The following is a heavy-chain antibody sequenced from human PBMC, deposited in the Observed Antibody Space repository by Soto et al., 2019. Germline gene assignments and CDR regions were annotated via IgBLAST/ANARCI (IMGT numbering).Heavy chain of an antibody. Sequence: SETLSLTCTVPGGSVNIGTYYWSWIRQPPGKGLEWIGNIYYSGSTNYNPSLKSRVIISVDTSRNQFSLKVSSVTAADTAVYYCARESLATTPYYFDSWGQGTLVTVSS. D-gene: IGHD1-26*01. V-gene: IGHV4-61*01. J-gene: IGHJ4*02. CDR1: GGSVNIGTYY. CDR3: ARESLATTPYYFDS. CDR2: IYYSGST.